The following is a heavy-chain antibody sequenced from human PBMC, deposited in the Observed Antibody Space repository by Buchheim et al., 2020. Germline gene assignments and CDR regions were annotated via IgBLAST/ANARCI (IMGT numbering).Heavy chain of an antibody. V-gene: IGHV5-51*03. J-gene: IGHJ4*02. D-gene: IGHD3-9*01. Sequence: EVQLVQSGAEVKKPGESLKISCKGSGYSFTSYWIGWVRQMPGKGLEWMGIIYPGDSDTRYSPSFQGQVTIPADKSISPAYLQWSSLKASDTAMYYCARLSRYDILTGYNDYFDYWGQGTL. CDR2: IYPGDSDT. CDR3: ARLSRYDILTGYNDYFDY. CDR1: GYSFTSYW.